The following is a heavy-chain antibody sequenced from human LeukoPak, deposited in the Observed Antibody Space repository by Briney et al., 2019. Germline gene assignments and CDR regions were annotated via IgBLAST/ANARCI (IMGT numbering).Heavy chain of an antibody. CDR2: ISGSGGST. CDR1: GFTFSSYA. CDR3: AKTPSIAKPGDYFDY. D-gene: IGHD2/OR15-2a*01. V-gene: IGHV3-23*01. Sequence: GGSLRLSCAASGFTFSSYAMSWVRQAPGKGLEWVSAISGSGGSTYYADSVKGRFTISRDSSKNTLYLQMNSLRAEDTAVYYCAKTPSIAKPGDYFDYWGQGTLVTVSS. J-gene: IGHJ4*02.